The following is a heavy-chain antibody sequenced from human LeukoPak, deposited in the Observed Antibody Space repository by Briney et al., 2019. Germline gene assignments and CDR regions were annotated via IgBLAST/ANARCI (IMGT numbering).Heavy chain of an antibody. CDR2: ISSSSSYI. D-gene: IGHD3-3*01. CDR1: GFIFSSYS. Sequence: GGSLRLSCAASGFIFSSYSMNWVRQAPGKGLEWVSSISSSSSYIYYADSVKGRFTISRDNAKNSLYLQMNSLRAEDTAVYYCARDRVVFTIFGVAPLDYWGQGTLVTVSS. J-gene: IGHJ4*02. CDR3: ARDRVVFTIFGVAPLDY. V-gene: IGHV3-21*01.